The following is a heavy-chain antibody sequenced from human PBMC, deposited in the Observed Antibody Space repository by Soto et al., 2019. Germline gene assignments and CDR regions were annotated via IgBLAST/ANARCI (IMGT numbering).Heavy chain of an antibody. CDR1: GGTISSYY. CDR2: IYYSGST. Sequence: PSETLSLTCTASGGTISSYYWSWIRKPPGKGLEWIGYIYYSGSTNYNPSLKSRVTISVDTSKNQFSLKLSSVTAADTAVYYCASLTTVTTRYYYYMDVWGKGTTVTVSS. J-gene: IGHJ6*03. V-gene: IGHV4-59*08. D-gene: IGHD4-4*01. CDR3: ASLTTVTTRYYYYMDV.